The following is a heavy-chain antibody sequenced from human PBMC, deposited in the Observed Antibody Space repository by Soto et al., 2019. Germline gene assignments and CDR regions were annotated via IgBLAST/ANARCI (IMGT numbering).Heavy chain of an antibody. CDR3: AKARRLLKRGGAFDI. D-gene: IGHD2-15*01. CDR2: FGTSANNT. J-gene: IGHJ3*02. CDR1: GFTFSSSA. Sequence: EEQLLESGGGLVQPGGSLRISCVASGFTFSSSAMNWVRQAPGKGLEWVSTFGTSANNTYYADSVRGRFTISRDNPKNTLYLQMNSLRVDDTAVYYCAKARRLLKRGGAFDIWGQGTMVTVSS. V-gene: IGHV3-23*01.